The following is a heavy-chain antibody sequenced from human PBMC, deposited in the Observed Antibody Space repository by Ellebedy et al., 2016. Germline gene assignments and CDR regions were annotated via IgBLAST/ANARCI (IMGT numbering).Heavy chain of an antibody. CDR3: ARDEGPRAFDN. Sequence: GESLKISXAASGFTFSDYYMSWVRQAPGKGLEWISYIRGSGAKFYADSVKGRFTISRDNAKKSLYLHLNSLRAEDTAVYYCARDEGPRAFDNWGQGTLVTVSS. CDR2: IRGSGAK. J-gene: IGHJ4*02. V-gene: IGHV3-11*01. D-gene: IGHD3-10*01. CDR1: GFTFSDYY.